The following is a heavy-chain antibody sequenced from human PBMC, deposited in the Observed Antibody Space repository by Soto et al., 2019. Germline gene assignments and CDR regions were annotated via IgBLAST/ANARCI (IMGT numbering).Heavy chain of an antibody. CDR3: ARSVTMVRGVIGYFDY. CDR1: GGSISSYY. D-gene: IGHD3-10*01. V-gene: IGHV4-59*01. J-gene: IGHJ4*02. CDR2: IYYSGST. Sequence: PSETLSLTCTVSGGSISSYYWSWIRQPPGKGLEWIGYIYYSGSTNYNPSLKSRVTISVDTSKNQFSLKLSSVTAADTAVYYCARSVTMVRGVIGYFDYWGQGTLVTVSS.